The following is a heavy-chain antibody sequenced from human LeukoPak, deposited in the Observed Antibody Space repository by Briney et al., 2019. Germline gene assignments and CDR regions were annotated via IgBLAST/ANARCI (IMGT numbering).Heavy chain of an antibody. CDR3: ARAGKSNWFDP. Sequence: GGSLRLSCAASGFTFSSYAMSWVRQAPGKGLEWVSAISGSGGSTYYADSVKGRFTISRDNAKNSLYLQMNSLRAEDTAVYYCARAGKSNWFDPWGQGTLVTVSS. J-gene: IGHJ5*02. D-gene: IGHD1-1*01. CDR2: ISGSGGST. CDR1: GFTFSSYA. V-gene: IGHV3-23*01.